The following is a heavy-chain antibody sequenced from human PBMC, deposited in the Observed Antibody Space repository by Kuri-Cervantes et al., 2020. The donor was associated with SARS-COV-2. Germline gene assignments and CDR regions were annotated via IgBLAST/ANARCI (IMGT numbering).Heavy chain of an antibody. V-gene: IGHV3-30*18. CDR2: ISYDGSNK. D-gene: IGHD5-18*01. CDR3: AKAGVSGYSLSAFDY. Sequence: GESLKISCAASGFTFSSYGMHWVRQAPGKGLEWVAVISYDGSNKYYADSVKGRFTISRDNSKNTLYLQMNSLRAEDTAVYYCAKAGVSGYSLSAFDYWGQGTLVTVSS. CDR1: GFTFSSYG. J-gene: IGHJ4*02.